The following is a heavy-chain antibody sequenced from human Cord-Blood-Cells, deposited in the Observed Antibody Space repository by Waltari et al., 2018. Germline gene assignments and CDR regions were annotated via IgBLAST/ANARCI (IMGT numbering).Heavy chain of an antibody. D-gene: IGHD3-22*01. Sequence: QVQLQESGPGLVKPSETLSLTCTVSGGSIRSYYWTWIRQPAGKGLEWIGRIYTSGSTNYNPSLKSRVTMSVDTSKNQFSLKLSSVTAADTAVYYCARGGYYYDSSGYYFDYWGQGTLVTVSS. CDR2: IYTSGST. CDR3: ARGGYYYDSSGYYFDY. CDR1: GGSIRSYY. V-gene: IGHV4-4*07. J-gene: IGHJ4*02.